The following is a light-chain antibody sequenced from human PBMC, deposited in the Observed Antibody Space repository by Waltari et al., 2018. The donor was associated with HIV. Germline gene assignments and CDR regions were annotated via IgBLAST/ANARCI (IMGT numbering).Light chain of an antibody. CDR1: SSTIGSNA. J-gene: IGLJ1*01. CDR2: SNN. V-gene: IGLV1-44*01. Sequence: QSVLTQPPSASGTPGQRVTIPCSGSSSTIGSNAVNWYQQLPGTAPKLLIYSNNQRPSGVPDRFSGSKSGTSASLAISGLQSDDEADYYCAAWDDSLNDSYVFGPGTKVTVL. CDR3: AAWDDSLNDSYV.